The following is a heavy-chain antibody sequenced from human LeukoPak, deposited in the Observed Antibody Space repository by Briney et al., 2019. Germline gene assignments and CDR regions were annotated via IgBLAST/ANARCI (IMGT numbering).Heavy chain of an antibody. Sequence: GGSLRLSCAASGFTFSSYEMNWVRQAPGKGLEWVSYISSSGSTIYYADSVKGRFTISRDNAKNSLYLQMNSLRAEDTAVYYCARVLAFDYYDSSGFDYWGQGNLVTVSS. CDR2: ISSSGSTI. CDR3: ARVLAFDYYDSSGFDY. CDR1: GFTFSSYE. J-gene: IGHJ4*02. D-gene: IGHD3-22*01. V-gene: IGHV3-48*03.